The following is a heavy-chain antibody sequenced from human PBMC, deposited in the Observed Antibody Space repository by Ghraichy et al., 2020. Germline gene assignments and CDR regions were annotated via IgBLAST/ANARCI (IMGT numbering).Heavy chain of an antibody. Sequence: GGSLRLSCEASGFTFSNYWMSWVRQAPGMGLEWVANINQDGRETYYVDSVMGRFTVSRDNTKNSLFLQLSTLRAEDTAVYYCARSPGRGTVDYWGQGTLVAVSS. CDR1: GFTFSNYW. D-gene: IGHD2-15*01. V-gene: IGHV3-7*01. J-gene: IGHJ4*02. CDR2: INQDGRET. CDR3: ARSPGRGTVDY.